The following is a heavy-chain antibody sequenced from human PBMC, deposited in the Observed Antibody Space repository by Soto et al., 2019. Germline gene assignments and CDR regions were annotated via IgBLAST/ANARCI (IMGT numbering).Heavy chain of an antibody. J-gene: IGHJ6*02. CDR3: AKGPAIVLVPAAMNYYYGMDV. Sequence: LRLSCAASGFTFSSYVIHWVRQAPGKGMEWVAVISYDGSNKYYADSVKGRFTISRDNSKNTLYLQMNSLRAEDTAVYYCAKGPAIVLVPAAMNYYYGMDVWGQGTTVTVS. CDR1: GFTFSSYV. D-gene: IGHD2-2*01. V-gene: IGHV3-30*18. CDR2: ISYDGSNK.